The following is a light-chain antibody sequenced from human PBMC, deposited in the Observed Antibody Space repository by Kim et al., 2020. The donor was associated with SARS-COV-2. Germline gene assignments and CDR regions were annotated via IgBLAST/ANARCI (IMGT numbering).Light chain of an antibody. CDR1: SSIIGPDYD. J-gene: IGLJ3*02. V-gene: IGLV1-40*01. CDR2: GDN. Sequence: QRVIISCTGSSSIIGPDYDVHWYQQFPGTVPKLLIYGDNKRAPGVPDRFSGSKSGTTASLAIAGLQAEDEADYYCLSYDTRLTGSVFGGGTKVTVL. CDR3: LSYDTRLTGSV.